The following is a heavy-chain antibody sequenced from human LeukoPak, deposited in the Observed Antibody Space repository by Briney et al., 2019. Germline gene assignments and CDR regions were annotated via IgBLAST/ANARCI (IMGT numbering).Heavy chain of an antibody. V-gene: IGHV1-8*01. CDR1: GYTFTSYD. CDR2: MNPNSGNT. CDR3: ARAKRAYCSSTSCYFLGY. D-gene: IGHD2-2*01. J-gene: IGHJ4*02. Sequence: ASVKASCKASGYTFTSYDINWVRQATGQGLEWMGWMNPNSGNTGYAQKFQGRVTMTRNTSISTAYMELSSLRSEDTAVYYCARAKRAYCSSTSCYFLGYWGQGTLVTVSS.